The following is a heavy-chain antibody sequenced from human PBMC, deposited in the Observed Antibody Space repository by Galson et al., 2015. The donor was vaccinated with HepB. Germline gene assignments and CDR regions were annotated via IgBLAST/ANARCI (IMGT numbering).Heavy chain of an antibody. CDR3: ARDLIGYIDF. V-gene: IGHV1-46*01. J-gene: IGHJ4*02. CDR1: GYIFTNYY. Sequence: KASGYIFTNYYMHWVRQAPGQGLEWMGIINPSGGSTTYAQKFQGRVTMTRDTSTSTVYMYLSSLRSEDTAVYYCARDLIGYIDFWGQGTPVTVSS. CDR2: INPSGGST. D-gene: IGHD2-15*01.